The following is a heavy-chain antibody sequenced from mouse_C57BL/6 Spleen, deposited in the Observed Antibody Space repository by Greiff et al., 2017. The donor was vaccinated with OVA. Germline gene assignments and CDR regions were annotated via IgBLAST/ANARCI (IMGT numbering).Heavy chain of an antibody. CDR1: GFSLTSYG. Sequence: VQLQESGPGLVAPSQSLSITCPVSGFSLTSYGVDWVRQSPGKGLEWLGVIWGVGSTNYNSALKSRLSISKDNSKSQVFLKINSLQTYDTAMYYGASHNGSRFAYWGQGTLVTVAA. V-gene: IGHV2-6*01. CDR3: ASHNGSRFAY. CDR2: IWGVGST. J-gene: IGHJ3*01. D-gene: IGHD1-1*01.